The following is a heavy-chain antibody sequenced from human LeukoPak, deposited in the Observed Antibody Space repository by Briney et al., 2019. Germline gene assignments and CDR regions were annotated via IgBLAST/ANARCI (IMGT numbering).Heavy chain of an antibody. J-gene: IGHJ4*02. CDR3: ARGVITMIVVTYFDY. Sequence: ASVKVSCKASGYTFTSYGISWVRQAPGQGLEWMGWISAYNGNTNYAQKLQGRVTMTTDTSTSTAYMELRSLRSDDTAVYYCARGVITMIVVTYFDYWGQATLVTVSS. V-gene: IGHV1-18*01. D-gene: IGHD3-22*01. CDR1: GYTFTSYG. CDR2: ISAYNGNT.